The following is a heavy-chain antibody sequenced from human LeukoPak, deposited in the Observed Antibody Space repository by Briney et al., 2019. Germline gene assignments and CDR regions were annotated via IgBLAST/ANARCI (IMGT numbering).Heavy chain of an antibody. D-gene: IGHD3-16*01. CDR3: ASLWGGVYYYGMDV. V-gene: IGHV3-48*01. Sequence: GGSLRLSCAASGFTFSSYSMNWVRQAPGKGLEWVSYISSSSSTIYYADSVKGRFTISRDNAKNSLYLQMNSLRAEDTAVYYCASLWGGVYYYGMDVWGQGTTVTVSS. J-gene: IGHJ6*02. CDR1: GFTFSSYS. CDR2: ISSSSSTI.